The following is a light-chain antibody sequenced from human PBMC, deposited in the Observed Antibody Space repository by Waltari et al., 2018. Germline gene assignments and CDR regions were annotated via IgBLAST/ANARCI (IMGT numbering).Light chain of an antibody. Sequence: QSALTQPASVSGSPGQSITISCSGISSDVGGYNFVSWYQQHPGKAPKLLIFDVSNRPSGVSNRFSGSKSGNTASLTISGLQPEDEADYYCSSYRRSSTYVLLGGG. CDR1: SSDVGGYNF. CDR3: SSYRRSSTYVL. CDR2: DVS. J-gene: IGLJ2*01. V-gene: IGLV2-14*03.